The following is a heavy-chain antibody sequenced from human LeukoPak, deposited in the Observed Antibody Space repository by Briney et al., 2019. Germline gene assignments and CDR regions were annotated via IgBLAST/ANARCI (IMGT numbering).Heavy chain of an antibody. Sequence: SETLSLTCGVYGESFSGYYWSWIRQPPGKGLEWIGEIDHIGGTNYNPSLKSRVTISVDTSKKQFSLKLSSVTAADTAVYYCARHRGYSNLIWGQGTLVTVSS. D-gene: IGHD6-13*01. J-gene: IGHJ4*02. CDR2: IDHIGGT. CDR1: GESFSGYY. CDR3: ARHRGYSNLI. V-gene: IGHV4-34*01.